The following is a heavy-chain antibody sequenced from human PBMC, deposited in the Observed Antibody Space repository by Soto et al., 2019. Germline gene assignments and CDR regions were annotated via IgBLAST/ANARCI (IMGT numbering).Heavy chain of an antibody. J-gene: IGHJ5*02. D-gene: IGHD2-2*01. CDR1: GFTFSSYA. V-gene: IGHV3-23*01. CDR3: AKISAALDIVVVPAARGNWFDP. CDR2: ISGSGGST. Sequence: GGSLRLSCAASGFTFSSYAMSWVRQAPGKGLEWVSAISGSGGSTYYADSVKGRFTISRDNSKNTLYLQMNSLRAEDTAVYYWAKISAALDIVVVPAARGNWFDPWGQGTLVTVSS.